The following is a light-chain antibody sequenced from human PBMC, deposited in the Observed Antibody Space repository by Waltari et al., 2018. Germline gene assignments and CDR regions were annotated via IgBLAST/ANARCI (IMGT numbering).Light chain of an antibody. V-gene: IGLV1-44*01. CDR3: AAWDDSLNGRV. CDR2: SSE. Sequence: QSVLTQPPSASGPPGQRVSISCSGNNSNIGTNTVNWYQQLPGTAPKLLIYSSEQRPSGVPDRFSGAKSGPSASLAISGLQSEDEADYFCAAWDDSLNGRVFGGGTKLTVL. CDR1: NSNIGTNT. J-gene: IGLJ2*01.